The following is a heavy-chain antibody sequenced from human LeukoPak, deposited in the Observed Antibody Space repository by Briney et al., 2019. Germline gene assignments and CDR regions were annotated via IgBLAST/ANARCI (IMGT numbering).Heavy chain of an antibody. Sequence: SETLSLTCTVSGGSISSYYWSWIRQPPGKGLEWIGYIYYSGSTNYNPSLKSRVTISVDTSKNQFSLKLSSVTAADPAGYYCARDAYCGGDCYSGLVYWGQGTPVTVSS. V-gene: IGHV4-59*01. D-gene: IGHD2-21*02. CDR1: GGSISSYY. J-gene: IGHJ4*02. CDR2: IYYSGST. CDR3: ARDAYCGGDCYSGLVY.